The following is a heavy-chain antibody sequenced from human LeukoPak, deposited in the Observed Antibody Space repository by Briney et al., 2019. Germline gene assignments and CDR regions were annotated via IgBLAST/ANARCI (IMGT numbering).Heavy chain of an antibody. J-gene: IGHJ4*02. CDR2: IYYSGNT. CDR3: AGAREFSSSSGRAYYFDF. V-gene: IGHV4-59*01. CDR1: GGSISNYF. D-gene: IGHD6-6*01. Sequence: SETLSLTCTVSGGSISNYFWIWIRQPPGKGLEWIGYIYYSGNTNSNPSLRSRVTISVDTSKNQFSLKLRSVTAADTAVYYCAGAREFSSSSGRAYYFDFWGQGTLVTVSS.